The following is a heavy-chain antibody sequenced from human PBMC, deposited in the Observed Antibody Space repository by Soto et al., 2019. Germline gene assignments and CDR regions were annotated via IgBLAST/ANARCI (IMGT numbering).Heavy chain of an antibody. CDR1: GFTFSRHS. D-gene: IGHD6-13*01. Sequence: EVQLVESGGGLVKLGGSLRLSCAASGFTFSRHSMNWVRQAPGKGLEWVSSISSSSDYIYYTDSVKGRFTISRDNAKNSLYLQMNSLRAEDTAVYYCVRDYSDGQFDCWGQGILVTVSS. J-gene: IGHJ4*02. CDR2: ISSSSDYI. V-gene: IGHV3-21*01. CDR3: VRDYSDGQFDC.